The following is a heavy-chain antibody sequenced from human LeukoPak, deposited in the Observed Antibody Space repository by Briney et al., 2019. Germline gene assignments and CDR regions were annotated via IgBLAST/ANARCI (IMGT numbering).Heavy chain of an antibody. J-gene: IGHJ6*02. V-gene: IGHV3-48*03. CDR1: GFTFSSYE. CDR3: ARDHLRAMTNYYGMDV. CDR2: ISSSGSTI. Sequence: GGSLRLSCAASGFTFSSYEMNWVRQAPGKGLEGVSYISSSGSTIYYADSVKGRFTISRDNAKNSLYLQMNSLRAEDTAVYYCARDHLRAMTNYYGMDVWGQGTTVTVSS. D-gene: IGHD4-11*01.